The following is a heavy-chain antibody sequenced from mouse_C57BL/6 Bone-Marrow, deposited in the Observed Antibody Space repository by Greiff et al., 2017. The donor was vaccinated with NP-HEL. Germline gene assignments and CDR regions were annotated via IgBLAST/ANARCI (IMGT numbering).Heavy chain of an antibody. CDR2: INYDGSST. CDR3: ARVRWLLPAMDY. V-gene: IGHV5-16*01. J-gene: IGHJ4*01. D-gene: IGHD2-3*01. Sequence: EVQRVESEGGLVQPGSSMKLSCTASGFTFSDYYMAWVRQVPEKGLEWVANINYDGSSTYYLDSLKSRFIISRDNAKNILYLQMSSLKSEDTATYYCARVRWLLPAMDYWGQGTSVTVSS. CDR1: GFTFSDYY.